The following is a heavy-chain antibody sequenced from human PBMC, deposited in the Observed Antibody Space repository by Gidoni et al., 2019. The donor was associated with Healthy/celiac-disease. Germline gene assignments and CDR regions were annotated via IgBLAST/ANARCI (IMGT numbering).Heavy chain of an antibody. V-gene: IGHV4-30-4*01. CDR1: GGSIRSGDYY. Sequence: QVQLQESGPGLVKPSQTLSLTCTVSGGSIRSGDYYWSWFRQPPGKGLEWIGYIYYSGSTYYNPSLKSRVTISVDTAKNQFSLKLSSVTAADTAVYYCAREKIYCSGGSCYSVLGYWGQGTLVTVSS. D-gene: IGHD2-15*01. CDR2: IYYSGST. CDR3: AREKIYCSGGSCYSVLGY. J-gene: IGHJ4*02.